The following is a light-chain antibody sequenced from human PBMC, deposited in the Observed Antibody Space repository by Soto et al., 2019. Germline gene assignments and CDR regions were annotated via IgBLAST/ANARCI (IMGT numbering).Light chain of an antibody. V-gene: IGLV2-11*01. CDR2: DVS. CDR1: SSDVGGYNY. Sequence: QSVLTQPRSVSGSPGQSVTISCTGTSSDVGGYNYVSWYQQHPGKAPKLMIYDVSKRPSGVPDRFSGSKSGNTASLTISGLQADDEADDYCCSYAGSYTFVVFGGGTKLTVL. J-gene: IGLJ2*01. CDR3: CSYAGSYTFVV.